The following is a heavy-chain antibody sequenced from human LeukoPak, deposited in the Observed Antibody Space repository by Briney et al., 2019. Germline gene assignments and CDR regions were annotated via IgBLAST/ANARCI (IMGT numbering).Heavy chain of an antibody. D-gene: IGHD3-3*01. CDR1: GXSIGTYY. J-gene: IGHJ4*02. CDR2: IHTSGST. Sequence: SETLSLTWTVSGXSIGTYYWSWIRQPAGKGLEWIGRIHTSGSTNSNPSLKSRVTMSVDTSKNQFSLKLSSVTAADTAVYYCARWSGDYSFDYWGQGTLVTVSS. V-gene: IGHV4-4*07. CDR3: ARWSGDYSFDY.